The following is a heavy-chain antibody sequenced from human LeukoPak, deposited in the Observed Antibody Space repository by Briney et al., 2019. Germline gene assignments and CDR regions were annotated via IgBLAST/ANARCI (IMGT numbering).Heavy chain of an antibody. J-gene: IGHJ6*02. D-gene: IGHD4-17*01. CDR3: ARDLDYGDYVGYYYYGMDV. CDR1: GFTFSSYS. V-gene: IGHV3-21*01. CDR2: ISSSYI. Sequence: GGSLRLSCAASGFTFSSYSMNWVRQAPGKGLEWVSSISSSYIYYADSVKGRFTISRDNAKNSLYLQMNSLRAEDTAVYYCARDLDYGDYVGYYYYGMDVWGQGTTVTVSS.